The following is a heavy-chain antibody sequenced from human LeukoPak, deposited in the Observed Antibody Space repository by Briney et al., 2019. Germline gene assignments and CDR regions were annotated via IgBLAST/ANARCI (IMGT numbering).Heavy chain of an antibody. J-gene: IGHJ4*02. CDR2: FYGSGSA. Sequence: SETLSLTCTVSGGSISTFYWSWIRQPPGKGLEWIGYFYGSGSASYNPSLKSRVTISVDRSNNQFSLKMSSVTAADTAVYYCVRDVSQRRHFDYWGQGTLVTVSS. D-gene: IGHD1-1*01. CDR1: GGSISTFY. CDR3: VRDVSQRRHFDY. V-gene: IGHV4-59*12.